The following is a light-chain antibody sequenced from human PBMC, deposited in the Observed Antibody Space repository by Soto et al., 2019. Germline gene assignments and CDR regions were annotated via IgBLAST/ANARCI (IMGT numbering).Light chain of an antibody. CDR2: GAS. CDR3: QQYNNWPSIT. V-gene: IGKV3-15*01. J-gene: IGKJ5*01. Sequence: EIVMTQSPATLSVSPGERATLSCRASQSVSSILAWYQQKPGQAPRLLISGASTRATGIPARFSGSGSGTEFTLTISSLQSEDFAVYYCQQYNNWPSITFGQGTRLEIK. CDR1: QSVSSI.